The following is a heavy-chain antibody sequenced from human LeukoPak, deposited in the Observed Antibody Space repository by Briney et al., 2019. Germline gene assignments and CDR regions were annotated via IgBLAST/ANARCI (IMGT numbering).Heavy chain of an antibody. D-gene: IGHD2-15*01. CDR3: ARATVVAAYFDY. J-gene: IGHJ4*02. CDR2: IHYSVST. CDR1: GGXISSYY. V-gene: IGHV4-59*01. Sequence: SETLSLTCTVSGGXISSYYCSWIRQPPGKGLEGIAYIHYSVSTNYTPSLKSRVTISVDTSKNQFSLKLTSVTAADTAVYYCARATVVAAYFDYWGQGTLVTVSS.